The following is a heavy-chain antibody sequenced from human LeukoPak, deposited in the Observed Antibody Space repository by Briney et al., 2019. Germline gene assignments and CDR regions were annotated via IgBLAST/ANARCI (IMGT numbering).Heavy chain of an antibody. CDR2: ISAYNGNT. D-gene: IGHD3-22*01. Sequence: ASVKVSCRASGYIFMMYGMNWVRQAPGQGLEWVGWISAYNGNTDYAQNFQDRVTLARDTSTNTVFMELTSLRSDDTAVYYCARPHFYESSGFYDYWGQGTLVTVSS. J-gene: IGHJ4*02. CDR1: GYIFMMYG. CDR3: ARPHFYESSGFYDY. V-gene: IGHV1-18*01.